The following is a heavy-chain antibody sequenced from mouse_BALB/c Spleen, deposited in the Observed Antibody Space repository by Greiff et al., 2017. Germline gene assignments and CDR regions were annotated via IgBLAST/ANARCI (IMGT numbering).Heavy chain of an antibody. Sequence: VKLQQPGAELVRPGASVKLSCKASGYTFTSYWMNWVKLRPGQGFEWIGEINPSNGGTNYNEKFKRKATLTVDKSSSTAYMQLSSLTSEDSAVYYCTIGVAWFAYWGQGTLVTVSA. CDR1: GYTFTSYW. J-gene: IGHJ3*01. D-gene: IGHD1-1*02. CDR2: INPSNGGT. CDR3: TIGVAWFAY. V-gene: IGHV1S16*01.